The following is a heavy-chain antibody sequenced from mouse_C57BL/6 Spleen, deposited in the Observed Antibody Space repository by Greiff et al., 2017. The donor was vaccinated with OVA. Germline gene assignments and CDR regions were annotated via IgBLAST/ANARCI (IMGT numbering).Heavy chain of an antibody. V-gene: IGHV3-6*01. J-gene: IGHJ1*03. CDR3: ARDDYYGSSLDWYFDV. D-gene: IGHD1-1*01. CDR2: ISYDGSN. CDR1: GYSITSGYY. Sequence: DVHLVESGPGLVKPSQSLSLTCSVTGYSITSGYYWNWIRQFPGNKLEWMGYISYDGSNNYNPSLKNRISITRDTSKNQFFLKLNSVTTEDTATYYCARDDYYGSSLDWYFDVWGTGTTVTVSS.